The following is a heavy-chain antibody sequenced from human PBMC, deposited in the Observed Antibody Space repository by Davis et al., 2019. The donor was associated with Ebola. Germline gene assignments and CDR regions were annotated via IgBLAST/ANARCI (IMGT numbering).Heavy chain of an antibody. J-gene: IGHJ4*02. CDR2: IHYRGST. D-gene: IGHD1-1*01. CDR1: GGSFSGYY. V-gene: IGHV4-59*01. Sequence: MPSETLSLTCAVYGGSFSGYYWSWIRQPPGKGLEWIGYIHYRGSTNYNHSLRMRVIISLDTSKNQFSLKLSSVTAADTAVYYCARVKRDTWNDWEYSFDYWGQGTLVSVSS. CDR3: ARVKRDTWNDWEYSFDY.